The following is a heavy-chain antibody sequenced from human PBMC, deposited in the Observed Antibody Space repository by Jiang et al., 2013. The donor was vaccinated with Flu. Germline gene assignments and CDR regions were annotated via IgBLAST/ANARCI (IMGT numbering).Heavy chain of an antibody. CDR1: GGSISSYY. J-gene: IGHJ4*02. CDR3: ARGRAARPNKYFDY. V-gene: IGHV4-59*01. CDR2: IYYSGST. Sequence: GSGLVKPSETLSLTCTVSGGSISSYYWSWIRQPPGKGLEWIGYIYYSGSTNYNPSLKSRVTISVDTSKNQFSLKLSSVTAADTAVYYCARGRAARPNKYFDYWGQGTLVTVSS. D-gene: IGHD6-6*01.